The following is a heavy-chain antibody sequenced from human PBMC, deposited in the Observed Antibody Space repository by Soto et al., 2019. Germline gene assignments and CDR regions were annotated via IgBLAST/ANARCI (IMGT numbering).Heavy chain of an antibody. J-gene: IGHJ4*02. D-gene: IGHD2-15*01. V-gene: IGHV1-69*12. CDR1: GGTFSSYA. CDR2: IIPIFGTA. CDR3: ARGGVYCSGGSCFFDY. Sequence: QVQLVQSGAEVKKPGSSMKVSCKASGGTFSSYAISWVRQAPGQGLEWMGGIIPIFGTANYAQKFQGRVTITADESTSTAYMELSSLRSEDTAVYYCARGGVYCSGGSCFFDYWGQGTLVTVSS.